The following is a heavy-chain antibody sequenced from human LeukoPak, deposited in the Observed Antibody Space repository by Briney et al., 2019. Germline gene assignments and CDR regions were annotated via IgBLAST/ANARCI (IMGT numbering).Heavy chain of an antibody. V-gene: IGHV3-23*01. CDR1: GFTFSSYA. CDR2: ISGSGGST. D-gene: IGHD3-3*01. J-gene: IGHJ4*02. CDR3: AKAPPANYDFWSGYFFDY. Sequence: PGGSLRLSCAASGFTFSSYAMSWVRQAPGKGLEWVSAISGSGGSTYYADSVKGRFTISRDNSKNTLYMQMNSLRAEDSAVYYCAKAPPANYDFWSGYFFDYWGQGTLVTVSS.